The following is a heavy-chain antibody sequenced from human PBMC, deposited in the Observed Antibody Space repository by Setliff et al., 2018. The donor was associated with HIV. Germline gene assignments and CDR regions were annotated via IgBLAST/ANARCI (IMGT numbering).Heavy chain of an antibody. CDR1: GASSDSYY. CDR2: IHFGGST. Sequence: SETLSLTCTVSGASSDSYYWGWVRQPPGKGLEWIGHIHFGGSTYYNPSLRGRVTIAVGTSKQQFFLSLTSVTVADTAIYYCARPSLGIGGGSMFDYWGQGVLVTVSS. V-gene: IGHV4-39*01. D-gene: IGHD7-27*01. J-gene: IGHJ4*02. CDR3: ARPSLGIGGGSMFDY.